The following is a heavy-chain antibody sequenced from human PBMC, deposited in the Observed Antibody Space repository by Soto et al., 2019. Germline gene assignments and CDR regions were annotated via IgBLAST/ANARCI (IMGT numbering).Heavy chain of an antibody. CDR2: IYYSGST. CDR3: ARNPAYYYGSSEKYFDY. CDR1: GGSISSYY. V-gene: IGHV4-59*01. Sequence: SETLSLTCTVSGGSISSYYWSWIRQPPGKGLEWIGYIYYSGSTNYNPSLKSRVTISVDTSKNQFSLKLSSVTAADTAVYYCARNPAYYYGSSEKYFDYWGQGTLVTVSS. D-gene: IGHD3-10*01. J-gene: IGHJ4*02.